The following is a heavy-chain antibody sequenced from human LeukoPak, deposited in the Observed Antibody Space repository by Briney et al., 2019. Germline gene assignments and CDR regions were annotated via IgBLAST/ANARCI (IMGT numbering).Heavy chain of an antibody. Sequence: SETLSLTCTVSGDSISSYYCSWIRQPPGKGLEWIGYIYYSGSTSYNPSLKSRVTISLDTSNNQFSLKLRSVTAADTAVYYCARRAGDYSHPYDYWGQGTLVTVSS. CDR1: GDSISSYY. V-gene: IGHV4-59*01. J-gene: IGHJ4*02. D-gene: IGHD3-22*01. CDR2: IYYSGST. CDR3: ARRAGDYSHPYDY.